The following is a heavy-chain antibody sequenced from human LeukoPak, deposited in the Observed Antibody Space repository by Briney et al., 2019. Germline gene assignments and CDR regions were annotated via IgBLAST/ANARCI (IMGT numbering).Heavy chain of an antibody. D-gene: IGHD6-13*01. CDR2: ISYDGSNK. Sequence: GGSLRLSCAASGFTFNNYDMHWVRQAPGKGLEWVAVISYDGSNKYYADSVRGRFTISRDNSKNTLYLQMNSLRADDTAVYYCARGLYGSSWYGLDYWGQGTLVTVSS. CDR1: GFTFNNYD. CDR3: ARGLYGSSWYGLDY. J-gene: IGHJ4*02. V-gene: IGHV3-30*03.